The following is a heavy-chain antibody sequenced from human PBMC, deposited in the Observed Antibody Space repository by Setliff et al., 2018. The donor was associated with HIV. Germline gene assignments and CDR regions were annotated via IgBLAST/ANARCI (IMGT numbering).Heavy chain of an antibody. CDR1: GFTFSDYY. Sequence: ASVKVSCKASGFTFSDYYMHWVRQAPGQGLEWVGWIDADNGNTNYAQKLQGRVTMTTDTSTSTAYMELRSLRSDDTSVYYCARVPLSGWLYFDYWGQGTLVTVSS. V-gene: IGHV1-18*04. CDR2: IDADNGNT. D-gene: IGHD6-19*01. CDR3: ARVPLSGWLYFDY. J-gene: IGHJ4*02.